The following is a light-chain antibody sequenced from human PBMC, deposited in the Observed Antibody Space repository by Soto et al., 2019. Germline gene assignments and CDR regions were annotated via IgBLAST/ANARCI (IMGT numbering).Light chain of an antibody. Sequence: DIQMTQSSSSLSASVGDRVTITYRASQSISGSLAWYQQKPGKAPKLLIYEASNLKSGVPSRFSGSGSGTEYTLTISSLQPDDSASYYCQQYNGYWTFGQGTRVEIK. J-gene: IGKJ1*01. CDR2: EAS. CDR3: QQYNGYWT. V-gene: IGKV1-5*03. CDR1: QSISGS.